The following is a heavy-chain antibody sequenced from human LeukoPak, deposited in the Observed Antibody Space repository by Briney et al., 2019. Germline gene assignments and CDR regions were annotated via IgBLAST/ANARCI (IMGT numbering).Heavy chain of an antibody. CDR3: ARGGSSSRWYYYMDV. J-gene: IGHJ6*03. V-gene: IGHV1-69*05. Sequence: ASVKVSCKASGGTFSSYTISWVRQAPGQGLEWMGRIIPIFGTANYAQKFQGRVTITTDESTSTACMELSSLRSEDTAVYYCARGGSSSRWYYYMDVWGKGTTVTVSS. D-gene: IGHD6-13*01. CDR1: GGTFSSYT. CDR2: IIPIFGTA.